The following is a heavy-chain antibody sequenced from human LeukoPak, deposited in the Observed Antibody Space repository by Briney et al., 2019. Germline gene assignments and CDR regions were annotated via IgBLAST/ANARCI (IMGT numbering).Heavy chain of an antibody. V-gene: IGHV1-8*03. Sequence: ASVKVSCKASGYTFTSYDINWVRQATGQGLEWMGWMNPNSGNTGYAQKFQGRVTITRNTSISTAYMELSSLRSEDTAVYYCARGHLGGYYYYMDVWGKGTTVTVSS. CDR3: ARGHLGGYYYYMDV. D-gene: IGHD3-16*01. J-gene: IGHJ6*03. CDR1: GYTFTSYD. CDR2: MNPNSGNT.